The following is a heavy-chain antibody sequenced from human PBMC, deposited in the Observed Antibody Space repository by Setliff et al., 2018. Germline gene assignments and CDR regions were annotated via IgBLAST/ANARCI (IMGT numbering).Heavy chain of an antibody. V-gene: IGHV1-69*05. CDR2: IIPILGTA. Sequence: SVKVSCKASGGTFSRYAISWVRQAPGQGLEWMGGIIPILGTANYAQKFQGRVTITTDESTSTAYMELRSLRSEDTAVYYCASSKGYGSGSPRRKNFDYWGQGTLVTVSS. D-gene: IGHD3-10*01. CDR1: GGTFSRYA. J-gene: IGHJ4*02. CDR3: ASSKGYGSGSPRRKNFDY.